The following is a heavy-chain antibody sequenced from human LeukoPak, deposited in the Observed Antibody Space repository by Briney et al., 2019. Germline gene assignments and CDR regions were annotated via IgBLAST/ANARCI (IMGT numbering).Heavy chain of an antibody. CDR1: GFTFSNAW. D-gene: IGHD3-3*01. CDR2: IKSKTGGGTT. Sequence: GGSLRLSCAASGFTFSNAWMSWVRQAPGKGLEWVGRIKSKTGGGTTDYAPPVKGRFTISRDDSKNTLYLQMNSLKTEDTAVYYCTTATTYDFWSGYHQYFQDWGQGTLVTVSS. CDR3: TTATTYDFWSGYHQYFQD. J-gene: IGHJ1*01. V-gene: IGHV3-15*01.